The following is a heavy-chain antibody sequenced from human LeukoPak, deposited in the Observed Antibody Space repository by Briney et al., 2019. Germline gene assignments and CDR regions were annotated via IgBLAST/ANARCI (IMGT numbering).Heavy chain of an antibody. V-gene: IGHV1-2*06. J-gene: IGHJ4*02. Sequence: ASVKVSCKASGYTFTGYYMHWVRQAPGQGLEWMGRINPNSGGTNYAQKFQGRVTMTRDTSISTAYMELSRLRSDDTAVYYCARVLVRGVIHLGYWSQGTLVTVSS. CDR3: ARVLVRGVIHLGY. CDR2: INPNSGGT. D-gene: IGHD3-10*01. CDR1: GYTFTGYY.